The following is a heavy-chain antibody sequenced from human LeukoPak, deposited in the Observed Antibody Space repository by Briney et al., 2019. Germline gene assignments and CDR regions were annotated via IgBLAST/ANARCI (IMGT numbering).Heavy chain of an antibody. V-gene: IGHV4-34*01. CDR2: INHSGST. CDR1: GGSFSGYY. CDR3: AIGPNVTTRLYFGY. Sequence: SETLSLTCAVYGGSFSGYYWSWIRQPPGKGLEWIGEINHSGSTNYNPSLKSRVTISVDTSKNQFSLKLSSVTVADTAVYYCAIGPNVTTRLYFGYWGQGTLVTVSS. D-gene: IGHD4-11*01. J-gene: IGHJ4*02.